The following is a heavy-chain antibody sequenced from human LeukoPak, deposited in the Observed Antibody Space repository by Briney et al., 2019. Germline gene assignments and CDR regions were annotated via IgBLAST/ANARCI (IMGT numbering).Heavy chain of an antibody. V-gene: IGHV3-20*04. D-gene: IGHD3-10*01. CDR2: INWNGGRT. CDR1: GFTFDDYG. Sequence: GGSLRLSCAASGFTFDDYGMSWVRHAPGKGLEWVSGINWNGGRTVYADSVKGRFTISRDNAKNSLYLQMNSLRAEDTAVYYCARAHRGEEDAFDIWGQGTMVTVSS. CDR3: ARAHRGEEDAFDI. J-gene: IGHJ3*02.